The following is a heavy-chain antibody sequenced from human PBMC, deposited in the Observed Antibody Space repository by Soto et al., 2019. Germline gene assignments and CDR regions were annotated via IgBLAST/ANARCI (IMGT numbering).Heavy chain of an antibody. CDR3: AGSLIEAANITX. J-gene: IGHJ4*02. D-gene: IGHD1-20*01. Sequence: SSETLCLTCSVSGASVTTGDYYWTWIRQSPGKGLELIGNIYYTGIAKYSPSLESRITISQDTSKNQFSLRLTSVTTADTAIYFRAGSLIEAANITXWGQGTTVPVS. CDR2: IYYTGIA. CDR1: GASVTTGDYY. V-gene: IGHV4-61*08.